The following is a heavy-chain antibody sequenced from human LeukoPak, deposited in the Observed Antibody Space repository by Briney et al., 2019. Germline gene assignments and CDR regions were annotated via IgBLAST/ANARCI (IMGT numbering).Heavy chain of an antibody. CDR3: ARADYSSTWSHDYYYMDV. D-gene: IGHD6-13*01. Sequence: PSETLSLTCTVSGYSISSGYYWGWIRQPPGKGLEWIGTIYYTGSTYYNPSLKSRVSISVDASKNQFSLKLSSVTAADTAVYYCARADYSSTWSHDYYYMDVWGKGTTVTVSS. V-gene: IGHV4-38-2*02. J-gene: IGHJ6*03. CDR1: GYSISSGYY. CDR2: IYYTGST.